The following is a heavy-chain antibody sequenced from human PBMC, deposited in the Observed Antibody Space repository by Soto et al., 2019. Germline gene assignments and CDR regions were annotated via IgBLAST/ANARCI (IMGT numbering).Heavy chain of an antibody. V-gene: IGHV1-24*01. Sequence: ASVKVSCKVSGYTLTELSMHWVRQAPGKGLEWMGGFDPEDGETIYAQKFQGRVTMTEDTSTDTAYMELSSLRSEDTAVYYCATKHCSGGSCYLYFDYWGQGTLVTVSS. CDR1: GYTLTELS. CDR2: FDPEDGET. J-gene: IGHJ4*02. D-gene: IGHD2-15*01. CDR3: ATKHCSGGSCYLYFDY.